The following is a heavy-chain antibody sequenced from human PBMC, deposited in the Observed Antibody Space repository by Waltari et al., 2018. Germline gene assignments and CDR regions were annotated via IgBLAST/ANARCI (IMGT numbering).Heavy chain of an antibody. V-gene: IGHV1-2*02. CDR2: INPNNGGT. Sequence: APGQGLEWMGWINPNNGGTNYAQKFQGRVTMTRDTSISTAYMELSRLRSDDTAVYYCARDSIAVAGIGDYWGQGTLVTVSS. D-gene: IGHD6-19*01. CDR3: ARDSIAVAGIGDY. J-gene: IGHJ4*02.